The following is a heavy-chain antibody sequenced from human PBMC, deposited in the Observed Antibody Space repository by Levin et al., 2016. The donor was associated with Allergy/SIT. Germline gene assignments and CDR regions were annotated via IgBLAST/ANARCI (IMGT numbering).Heavy chain of an antibody. V-gene: IGHV4-39*01. CDR3: ATRFGEFTAHLSDY. CDR2: IYYSGST. D-gene: IGHD3-10*02. J-gene: IGHJ4*02. CDR1: GGSISSSSYY. Sequence: SETLSLTCTVSGGSISSSSYYWGWIRQPPGKGLEWIGSIYYSGSTYYNPSLKSRVTISVDTSKNQFSLKLSSVTAADTAVYYCATRFGEFTAHLSDYWGQGTLVTVSS.